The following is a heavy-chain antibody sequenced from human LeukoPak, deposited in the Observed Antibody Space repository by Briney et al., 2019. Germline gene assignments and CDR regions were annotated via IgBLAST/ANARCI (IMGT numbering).Heavy chain of an antibody. D-gene: IGHD2-2*01. CDR1: GGSISRSAYY. CDR2: IHYSGSS. J-gene: IGHJ4*02. CDR3: ARERGYCSRTYCPEGPY. Sequence: SETLSLTCTVSGGSISRSAYYWGWIRQSPGKGLEWIGSIHYSGSSYHNPALKSRVTISVDTSKNQFSLDLSSVTAADTAVYYCARERGYCSRTYCPEGPYWGQGGVVTVSS. V-gene: IGHV4-39*07.